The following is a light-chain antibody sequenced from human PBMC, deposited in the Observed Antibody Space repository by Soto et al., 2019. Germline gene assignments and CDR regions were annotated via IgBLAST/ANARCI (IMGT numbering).Light chain of an antibody. J-gene: IGKJ1*01. Sequence: DIPMTQSPSSLSASVGDRVIITCRASQSISSFLSWYQQKPGKAPKLLIYAASSLQSEVPSRFSGSGSGTDFTLTITSLQPEDFATYYCQQSYSSPPTFGQGTKVEIK. V-gene: IGKV1-39*01. CDR1: QSISSF. CDR2: AAS. CDR3: QQSYSSPPT.